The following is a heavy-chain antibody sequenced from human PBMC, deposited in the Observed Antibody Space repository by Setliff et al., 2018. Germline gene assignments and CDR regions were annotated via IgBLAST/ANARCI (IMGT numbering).Heavy chain of an antibody. CDR1: GFTVSSFS. J-gene: IGHJ4*02. CDR2: LSDDGSNE. D-gene: IGHD6-6*01. CDR3: AKSDKQLVRGGPDY. Sequence: LRLSCAASGFTVSSFSMHWVRQAPVKGLDWVATLSDDGSNEFYADSVKGRFTVSRDNAENSLYLQMNRLRVEDTAIYYCAKSDKQLVRGGPDYWGQGTLVTVSS. V-gene: IGHV3-30*18.